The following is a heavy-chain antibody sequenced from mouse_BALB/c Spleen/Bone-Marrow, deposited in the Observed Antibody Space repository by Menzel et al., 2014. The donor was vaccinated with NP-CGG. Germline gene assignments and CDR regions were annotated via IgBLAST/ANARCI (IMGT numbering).Heavy chain of an antibody. CDR1: GYTFTDYV. D-gene: IGHD1-1*02. CDR3: VRGGFLDHFDY. V-gene: IGHV1-81*01. J-gene: IGHJ2*01. Sequence: QVQLQQSGPELVKPGASVTLSCKASGYTFTDYVIRWVKQRTGRGLEWIGAVYPGSGSTYYNEKFKGKATLTADKSSNTAYMELSSLTSEDSAVYYCVRGGFLDHFDYWGQGTTLTVSS. CDR2: VYPGSGST.